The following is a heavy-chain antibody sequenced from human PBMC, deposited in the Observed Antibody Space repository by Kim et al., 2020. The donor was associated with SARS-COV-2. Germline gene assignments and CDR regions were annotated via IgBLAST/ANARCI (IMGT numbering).Heavy chain of an antibody. Sequence: GGSLRLSCKASGLAFDIYAMAWVRQAPGKGLEWVSVISGSGGKTYYADSVRGRFTISRDNSKNTLFLQVNSLRVDDTAVYFCAKHRNGCSMSVGYYDYWGQGTLVTVSS. J-gene: IGHJ4*02. CDR2: ISGSGGKT. V-gene: IGHV3-23*01. CDR1: GLAFDIYA. CDR3: AKHRNGCSMSVGYYDY. D-gene: IGHD6-19*01.